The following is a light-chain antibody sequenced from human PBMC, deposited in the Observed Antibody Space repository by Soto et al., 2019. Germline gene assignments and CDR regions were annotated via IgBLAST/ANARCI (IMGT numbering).Light chain of an antibody. Sequence: QSVLTQPASVSGSPGQSITISCTGTSSDVGRFNFVSWFQQHPGKAPKLLIYEVTKRPSGVSNRFSGSKSGNTASLTISGLQTEDEADYYCSSYPTRSTYVFGTGTKLTVL. CDR1: SSDVGRFNF. V-gene: IGLV2-14*01. J-gene: IGLJ1*01. CDR2: EVT. CDR3: SSYPTRSTYV.